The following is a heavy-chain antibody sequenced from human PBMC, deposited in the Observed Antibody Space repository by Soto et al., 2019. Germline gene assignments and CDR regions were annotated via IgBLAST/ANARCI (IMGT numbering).Heavy chain of an antibody. Sequence: PSETLSLTCTVSGGSISSSSYYWGWIRQPPGKGLEWIGSIYYSGSTYYNPSLKSRVTISVDTSKNQFSLKLSSVTAADTAVYYCARHYAYYDFWSGSPGEYNWFDPWGQGTLVTVSS. V-gene: IGHV4-39*01. CDR3: ARHYAYYDFWSGSPGEYNWFDP. CDR1: GGSISSSSYY. CDR2: IYYSGST. D-gene: IGHD3-3*01. J-gene: IGHJ5*02.